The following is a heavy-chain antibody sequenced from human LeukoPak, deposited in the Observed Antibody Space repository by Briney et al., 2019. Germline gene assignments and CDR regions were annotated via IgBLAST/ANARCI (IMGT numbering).Heavy chain of an antibody. CDR1: GYTFTSYA. CDR2: INTNTGNL. V-gene: IGHV7-4-1*02. J-gene: IGHJ4*02. CDR3: ARGSDTAMVMPLDY. D-gene: IGHD5-18*01. Sequence: ASVKVSCKASGYTFTSYAMNWVRQAPGQGLEWMGWINTNTGNLTYAQGFTGRFVFSLDTSVSTAYLQISSLKAEDTAVHYCARGSDTAMVMPLDYWGQGTLVTVSS.